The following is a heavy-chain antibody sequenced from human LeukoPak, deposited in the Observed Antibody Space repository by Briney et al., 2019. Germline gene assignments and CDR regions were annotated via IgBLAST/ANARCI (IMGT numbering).Heavy chain of an antibody. Sequence: GRSLRLSCAASGFTFSSYGMHWVRQAPGKGLEWVAVISYDGSNKYYADSVKGRFTISRDNSKNTLYLQMNSLRAEDTAVYYCAKAPRSSGSFDYWGQGTVVTVSS. V-gene: IGHV3-30*18. J-gene: IGHJ4*02. CDR1: GFTFSSYG. D-gene: IGHD6-19*01. CDR3: AKAPRSSGSFDY. CDR2: ISYDGSNK.